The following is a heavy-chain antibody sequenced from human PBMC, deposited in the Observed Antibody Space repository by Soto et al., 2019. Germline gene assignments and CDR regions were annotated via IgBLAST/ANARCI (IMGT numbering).Heavy chain of an antibody. J-gene: IGHJ4*02. D-gene: IGHD2-15*01. CDR2: INTLISTT. V-gene: IGHV3-48*04. CDR1: GFSFRTYS. Sequence: SGGSLRLSCAASGFSFRTYSMNWVRQAPGKGLEWISYINTLISTTYYSDSVKGRFTVSRDNAENSLFLQMNSLRAEDTALYYCVTGWSEYWGQGTLVTVSS. CDR3: VTGWSEY.